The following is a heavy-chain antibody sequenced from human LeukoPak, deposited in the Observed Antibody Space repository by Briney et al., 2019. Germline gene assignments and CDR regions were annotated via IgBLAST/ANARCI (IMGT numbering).Heavy chain of an antibody. CDR1: GYTFTIYG. CDR2: ISPYNGNT. V-gene: IGHV1-18*01. D-gene: IGHD6-6*01. J-gene: IGHJ6*02. CDR3: ARGEDIAAPMDV. Sequence: ASVKVSCKASGYTFTIYGISWVRQAPGQGLEWMGWISPYNGNTNYAQGLQGRVTMTTDTSTSTAYMELRSLRSDDTAVYYCARGEDIAAPMDVWGQGTTVTVSS.